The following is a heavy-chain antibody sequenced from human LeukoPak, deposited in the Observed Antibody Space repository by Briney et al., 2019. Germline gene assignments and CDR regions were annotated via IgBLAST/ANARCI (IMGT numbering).Heavy chain of an antibody. CDR3: ARSKGTDAFDI. Sequence: SETLSLTCAVYGGSFSGYYWSWIRQPPRKGLEWIGEINHSGSTNYNPSLQSRVTISVDTSKNQFSLKLSSVTAADTAVYYCARSKGTDAFDIWGQGTMVTVSS. CDR1: GGSFSGYY. CDR2: INHSGST. D-gene: IGHD4-11*01. J-gene: IGHJ3*02. V-gene: IGHV4-34*01.